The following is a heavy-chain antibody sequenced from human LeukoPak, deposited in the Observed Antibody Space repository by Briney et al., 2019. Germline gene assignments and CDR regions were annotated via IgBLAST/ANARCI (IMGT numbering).Heavy chain of an antibody. CDR2: INVDGSTT. J-gene: IGHJ4*02. D-gene: IGHD3-10*01. CDR1: GFTFSTYW. V-gene: IGHV3-74*03. CDR3: ARDYAGSPDY. Sequence: GGSLRLSCTASGFTFSTYWINWVRQSPGEGLVWVALINVDGSTTTHAASVKGRFTISRDNAKNTAYLQMNSLRDEDTAVYFCARDYAGSPDYWGQGTLVTVSA.